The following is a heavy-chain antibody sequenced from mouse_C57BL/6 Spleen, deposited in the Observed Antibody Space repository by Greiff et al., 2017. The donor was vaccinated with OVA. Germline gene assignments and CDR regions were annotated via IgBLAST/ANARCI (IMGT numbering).Heavy chain of an antibody. V-gene: IGHV5-9*01. CDR3: ERQAGYYLFDY. D-gene: IGHD2-3*01. CDR2: ISGGGGNT. CDR1: GFTFSSYT. J-gene: IGHJ2*01. Sequence: EVKLEESGGGLVKPGGSLKLSCAASGFTFSSYTMSWVRQTPEKRLEWVATISGGGGNTYYPDSVKGRFTISRDNAKNTLYLQMSSLRSKDTALYYCERQAGYYLFDYWGQGTTLTVSS.